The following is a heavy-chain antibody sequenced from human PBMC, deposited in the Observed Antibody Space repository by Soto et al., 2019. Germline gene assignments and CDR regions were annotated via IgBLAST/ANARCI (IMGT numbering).Heavy chain of an antibody. J-gene: IGHJ4*02. Sequence: EVQLVESGGGLVKPGRSLRLSCTTSGFTFGDYAMSWVRQAPGKGLEWVGFIRSKRYGGTPEYAASVKGRISISRDDSKSIAYLEMNSLKTEDSAVYYCTRLPPYPRPAFDYWGQGSLVTVSS. V-gene: IGHV3-49*04. D-gene: IGHD2-2*01. CDR1: GFTFGDYA. CDR2: IRSKRYGGTP. CDR3: TRLPPYPRPAFDY.